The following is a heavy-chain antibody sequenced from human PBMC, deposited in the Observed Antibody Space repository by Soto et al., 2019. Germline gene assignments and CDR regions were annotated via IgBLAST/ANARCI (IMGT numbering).Heavy chain of an antibody. Sequence: GASVKVSCKASGGSLNNYAINWVRQAPGQGLEWMGGILPVSAPPDYAQKFQGRVSITADHSTSTVYMELSRLKSDDTAVYFCATDSNYDVSNSFWGQGTLDTVS. CDR1: GGSLNNYA. CDR2: ILPVSAPP. D-gene: IGHD3-3*01. CDR3: ATDSNYDVSNSF. J-gene: IGHJ4*02. V-gene: IGHV1-69*13.